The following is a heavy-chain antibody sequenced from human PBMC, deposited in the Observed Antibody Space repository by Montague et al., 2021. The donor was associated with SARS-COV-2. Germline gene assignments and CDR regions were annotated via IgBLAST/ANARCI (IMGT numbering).Heavy chain of an antibody. CDR3: AKDRSSGWRPQYYFDY. Sequence: RSLSLAASGFTFDDYAMHWVRQAPGKGLEWVSGISWNSGSIGCADSVKGRFTISRDNAKNSLYLQMNSLRAEDTALYYCAKDRSSGWRPQYYFDYWGQGTLVTVSP. CDR2: ISWNSGSI. CDR1: GFTFDDYA. J-gene: IGHJ4*02. D-gene: IGHD6-19*01. V-gene: IGHV3-9*01.